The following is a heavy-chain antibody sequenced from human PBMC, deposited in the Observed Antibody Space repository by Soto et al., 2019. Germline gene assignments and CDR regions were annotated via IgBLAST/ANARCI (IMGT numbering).Heavy chain of an antibody. CDR1: GFTFSNYA. Sequence: EVQLLESGGGLVQPGRSLRLSCAASGFTFSNYAMSWVRQAPGQGLDWVSAISGSGGTTYYADSVKGRFTISRDNSKNTLLLQMNSMRAEDAAVYYCAKFFVATGSNSCWPWTFHYWGQGPRVPVSS. CDR3: AKFFVATGSNSCWPWTFHY. CDR2: ISGSGGTT. J-gene: IGHJ4*02. V-gene: IGHV3-23*01. D-gene: IGHD2-2*01.